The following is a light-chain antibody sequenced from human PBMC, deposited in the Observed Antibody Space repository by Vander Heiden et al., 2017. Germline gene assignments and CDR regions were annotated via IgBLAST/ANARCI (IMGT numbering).Light chain of an antibody. CDR3: QQYFSTPLP. CDR1: QSLLYSSNHRNY. CDR2: WAS. V-gene: IGKV4-1*01. J-gene: IGKJ4*01. Sequence: DIVMTQSPDSLAVSLGERATINCKSSQSLLYSSNHRNYLAWYQQKPGQPPTLLIYWASARESGVPDRFSGSGSGTDFTLTISSLQAEDVAVYYCQQYFSTPLPFGGGTKVEIK.